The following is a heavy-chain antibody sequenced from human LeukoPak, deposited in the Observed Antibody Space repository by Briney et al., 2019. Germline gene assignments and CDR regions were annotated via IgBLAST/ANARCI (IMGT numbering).Heavy chain of an antibody. CDR3: ARVTAWGYFDY. Sequence: GGSLRLSCAASGFTFSDYWMTWFHQAPGKGPERVASIEQDGSDIQYVDFVKGRFTISRDNGRNSVYLQMNSLRVEDTAVYYCARVTAWGYFDYWGQGTLVSVSS. J-gene: IGHJ4*02. CDR2: IEQDGSDI. CDR1: GFTFSDYW. V-gene: IGHV3-7*01. D-gene: IGHD1-26*01.